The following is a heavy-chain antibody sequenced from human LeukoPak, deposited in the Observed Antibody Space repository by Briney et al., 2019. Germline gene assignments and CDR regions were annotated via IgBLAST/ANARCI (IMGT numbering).Heavy chain of an antibody. Sequence: GGSLRLSCAASGFIFSDYYMSWIRQASGKGLERVSYISSSGSTIYYADSVKGRFTISRDNAKNSLYLQMNSLRAEDTAVYYCARDGVGSSWYVDYFDYWGQGTLVTVSS. J-gene: IGHJ4*02. D-gene: IGHD6-13*01. CDR3: ARDGVGSSWYVDYFDY. V-gene: IGHV3-11*01. CDR2: ISSSGSTI. CDR1: GFIFSDYY.